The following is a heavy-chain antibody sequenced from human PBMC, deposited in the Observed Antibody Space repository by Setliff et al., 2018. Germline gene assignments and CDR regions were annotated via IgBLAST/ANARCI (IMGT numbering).Heavy chain of an antibody. J-gene: IGHJ3*02. CDR3: ARGCSSGSCYPLDVFAI. CDR2: IYYSGTT. V-gene: IGHV4-59*01. D-gene: IGHD2-15*01. CDR1: GGAISSDY. Sequence: PSETLSLTCTVSGGAISSDYWSWIRQSPGKGLEWIGYIYYSGTTNYNPSLKSRVIISVDTSKTQFSLRLSSVTAADTAVYFCARGCSSGSCYPLDVFAIWGQGTMVTVSS.